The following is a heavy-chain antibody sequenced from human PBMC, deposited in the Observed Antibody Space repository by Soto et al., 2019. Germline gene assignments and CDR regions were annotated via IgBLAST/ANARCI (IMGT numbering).Heavy chain of an antibody. D-gene: IGHD2-2*01. J-gene: IGHJ4*02. V-gene: IGHV1-69*01. CDR3: ARPRGYCSSTSCYFFY. CDR2: IIPIFGIA. Sequence: QVQLVQSGAEVKKPGSSVKVSCKASGGTFSSYAISWVRQAPGQGLEWMGGIIPIFGIANYAQKFQGRVTITADESTSTAYMELSSLRSEDTAVYYCARPRGYCSSTSCYFFYWGQGTLVTVSS. CDR1: GGTFSSYA.